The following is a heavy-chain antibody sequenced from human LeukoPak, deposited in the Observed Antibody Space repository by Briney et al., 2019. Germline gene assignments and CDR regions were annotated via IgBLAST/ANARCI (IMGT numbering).Heavy chain of an antibody. V-gene: IGHV3-9*01. J-gene: IGHJ2*01. CDR2: ISYNSDTI. CDR3: AKDYCGGDCYSGWYFDL. Sequence: GGSLRLSCAASGFTFDDYAMHWVRQAPGKGLEWVSGISYNSDTIAYADSVKGRLTISRDNAKNSLYLQMNSLRAEDTALYYCAKDYCGGDCYSGWYFDLWGRGTLVTVSS. CDR1: GFTFDDYA. D-gene: IGHD2-21*02.